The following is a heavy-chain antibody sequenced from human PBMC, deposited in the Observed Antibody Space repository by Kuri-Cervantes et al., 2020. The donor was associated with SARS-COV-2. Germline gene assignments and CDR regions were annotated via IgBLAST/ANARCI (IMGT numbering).Heavy chain of an antibody. J-gene: IGHJ6*02. CDR3: ARGFYYDILTGYPDYYYGMDV. CDR1: GGSISSYY. Sequence: GSLRLSCTVSGGSISSYYWSWIRQPPGKGLEWIGYIYYSGSTNYNPSLKSRVTISVDTSKNQFSLKLSSVTAADTAVYYCARGFYYDILTGYPDYYYGMDVWGQGTTVTVSS. D-gene: IGHD3-9*01. CDR2: IYYSGST. V-gene: IGHV4-59*01.